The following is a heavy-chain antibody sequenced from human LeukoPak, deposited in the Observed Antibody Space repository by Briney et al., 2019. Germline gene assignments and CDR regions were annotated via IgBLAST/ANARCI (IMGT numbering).Heavy chain of an antibody. V-gene: IGHV3-21*01. J-gene: IGHJ6*04. CDR3: ARDVRDIVVVVASPEDYYYGMDV. CDR1: GFTFSSYS. Sequence: PGESLRLSCAASGFTFSSYSMNWVRQTPGKGLEWVSSISSSSSYIYYADSVKGRFTISRDNAKNSLYLQMNSLRAEDTAVYYCARDVRDIVVVVASPEDYYYGMDVWGKGTTVTVSS. D-gene: IGHD2-15*01. CDR2: ISSSSSYI.